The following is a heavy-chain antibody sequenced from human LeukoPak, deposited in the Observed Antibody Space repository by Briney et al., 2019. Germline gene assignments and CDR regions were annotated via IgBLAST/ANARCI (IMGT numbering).Heavy chain of an antibody. CDR1: GFTFSNYW. V-gene: IGHV3-74*01. CDR3: IRDFRSADL. J-gene: IGHJ5*02. Sequence: GGSLRLSCVASGFTFSNYWMHWVRQPPGKGLVWVSRIYVDGRTTNYADSVKGRFTTSRDNAKNTVYLEMNSLSVEDTATYYCIRDFRSADLWGQGTLVTVTS. CDR2: IYVDGRTT.